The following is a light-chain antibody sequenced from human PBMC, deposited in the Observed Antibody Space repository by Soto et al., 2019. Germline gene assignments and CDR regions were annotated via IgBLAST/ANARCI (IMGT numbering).Light chain of an antibody. CDR1: QDITNY. J-gene: IGKJ4*01. CDR3: QQYDNLPLT. CDR2: DAS. V-gene: IGKV1-33*01. Sequence: DIQMTQSPSSLSASVGDRVTITCQASQDITNYLNWYQQKPGKAPKLLIYDASNLETGVPSRFSGSGSGTDVTFTISSLQPEDIARYYCQQYDNLPLTFGGGTKVEIK.